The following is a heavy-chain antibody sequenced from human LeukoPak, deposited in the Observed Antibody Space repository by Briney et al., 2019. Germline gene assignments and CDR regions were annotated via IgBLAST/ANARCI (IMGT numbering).Heavy chain of an antibody. D-gene: IGHD5-18*01. J-gene: IGHJ4*02. V-gene: IGHV1-8*02. Sequence: ASVKVSCKASGYTFTGYHMHWVRQAPGQGLEWMGWMNPNSGNTGYAQKFQGRVTMTRNTSISTAYMELSSLRSEDTAVYYCARSRLGIQISDYWGQGTLVTVSS. CDR1: GYTFTGYH. CDR3: ARSRLGIQISDY. CDR2: MNPNSGNT.